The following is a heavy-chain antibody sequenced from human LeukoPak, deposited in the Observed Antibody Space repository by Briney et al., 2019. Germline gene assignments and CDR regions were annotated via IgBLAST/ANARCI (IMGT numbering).Heavy chain of an antibody. Sequence: GGSLRLSCEGSGFTFSNYWMGWVRQAPGKGLQWVANIKTDGSEKYYVDSVKGRFTISSDNAKNSLYLQMNSLRAEDTAVYYCATYSSLNRREFQYWGQGTLLTVSS. D-gene: IGHD3-22*01. J-gene: IGHJ1*01. CDR2: IKTDGSEK. V-gene: IGHV3-7*01. CDR1: GFTFSNYW. CDR3: ATYSSLNRREFQY.